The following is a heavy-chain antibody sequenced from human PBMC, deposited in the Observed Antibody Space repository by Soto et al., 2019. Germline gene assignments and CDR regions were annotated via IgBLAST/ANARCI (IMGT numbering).Heavy chain of an antibody. CDR1: RGTFNTSP. CDR3: ATPHLRGRQYDYRSPPTASLYHSGLGV. J-gene: IGHJ6*02. D-gene: IGHD3-3*01. Sequence: QVQLAQSGAEVKKPGSSVKVSCQTSRGTFNTSPISWVRQAPGQGLEWLGDILPVFGMVNYAQQFQDSLNLTADESTTSVCMEVSRLTPEDTAVYFCATPHLRGRQYDYRSPPTASLYHSGLGVWGQGTTVIVSS. V-gene: IGHV1-69*01. CDR2: ILPVFGMV.